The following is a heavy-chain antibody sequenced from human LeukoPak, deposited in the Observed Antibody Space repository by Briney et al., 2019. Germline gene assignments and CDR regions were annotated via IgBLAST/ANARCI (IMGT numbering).Heavy chain of an antibody. V-gene: IGHV4-59*08. CDR1: GGSISSYY. CDR2: IYHSVST. CDR3: AGRPYNWNYVDF. J-gene: IGHJ4*02. D-gene: IGHD1-20*01. Sequence: SETLSLTCTVSGGSISSYYWSWIRQPPGKGLEWIRYIYHSVSTNYNPSLKSRVTISVDTSKNQFSLKLSSVTAADTAVYYCAGRPYNWNYVDFWGQGTLVTVSS.